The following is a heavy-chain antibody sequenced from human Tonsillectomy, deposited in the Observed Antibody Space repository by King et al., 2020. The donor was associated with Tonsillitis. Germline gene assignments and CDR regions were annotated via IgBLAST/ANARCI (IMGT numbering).Heavy chain of an antibody. D-gene: IGHD5-24*01. CDR3: ARPGMATIQPIDY. CDR2: IYPGDSDT. J-gene: IGHJ4*02. Sequence: VQLVESGAEVKKPGESLKISCKGSGYSFTSYWIGWVRQMPGKGLEWMGSIYPGDSDTRYSPSFQGHVTISADKSISTAYLQWSSLKASDTAMYYCARPGMATIQPIDYWGQGTLVTVSS. CDR1: GYSFTSYW. V-gene: IGHV5-51*01.